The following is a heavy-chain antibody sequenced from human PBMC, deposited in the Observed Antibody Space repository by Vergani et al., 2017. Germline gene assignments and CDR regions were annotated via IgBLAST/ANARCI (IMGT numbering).Heavy chain of an antibody. Sequence: LESGGGLVQPGGSLRLTCAASEFTFSNYAMNWVRQAPGKGLEWVSYISSSSSTIYYADSVKGRFTISRDNAKNSLYLQMNSLRAEDTAVYYCARDMSLWYWGQGTLVTVSS. J-gene: IGHJ4*02. CDR1: EFTFSNYA. V-gene: IGHV3-48*01. CDR3: ARDMSLWY. CDR2: ISSSSSTI. D-gene: IGHD3/OR15-3a*01.